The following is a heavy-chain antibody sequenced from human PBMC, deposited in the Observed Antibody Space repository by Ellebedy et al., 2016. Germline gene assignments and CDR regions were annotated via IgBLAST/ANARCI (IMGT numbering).Heavy chain of an antibody. Sequence: GESLKISXAASGFTFSDHWMYWVRQAPGKGLECVSRIKSDGTNIVYADSVKGRFTISRDNAKNTLYLQMNSLRAEDTAVYYCARGSITVFGGVDVWGKGTTVTVSS. CDR3: ARGSITVFGGVDV. CDR2: IKSDGTNI. D-gene: IGHD3-3*01. V-gene: IGHV3-74*01. J-gene: IGHJ6*04. CDR1: GFTFSDHW.